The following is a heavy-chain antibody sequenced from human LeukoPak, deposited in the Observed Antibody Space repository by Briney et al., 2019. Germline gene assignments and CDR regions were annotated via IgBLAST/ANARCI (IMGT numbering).Heavy chain of an antibody. V-gene: IGHV4-59*08. J-gene: IGHJ3*02. D-gene: IGHD6-19*01. CDR3: ARQGVSGGWTTDAFDI. CDR2: IYYSGSA. CDR1: GGSISSYY. Sequence: PSETLSLTCTVSGGSISSYYWSWIRQPPGKGLEWIGYIYYSGSANYNPSLKSRVTISVDTSKSQFSLKLRSVTAADTAVYYCARQGVSGGWTTDAFDIWGQGTMVTVSS.